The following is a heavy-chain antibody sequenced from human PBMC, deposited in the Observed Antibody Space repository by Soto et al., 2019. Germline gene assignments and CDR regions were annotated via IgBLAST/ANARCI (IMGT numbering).Heavy chain of an antibody. V-gene: IGHV4-59*01. D-gene: IGHD3-22*01. CDR3: ARAKWAKRSGYLRAFDY. Sequence: QVQLQESGPGLVKPSETLSLTCTVSGGSISSYYWSWIRQPPGKGLEWIGYIYYSGSTNYNPSLKGRVTISVDTSKNQFSLKLSSVTAADTAVYYCARAKWAKRSGYLRAFDYWGQGTLVTVSS. J-gene: IGHJ4*02. CDR2: IYYSGST. CDR1: GGSISSYY.